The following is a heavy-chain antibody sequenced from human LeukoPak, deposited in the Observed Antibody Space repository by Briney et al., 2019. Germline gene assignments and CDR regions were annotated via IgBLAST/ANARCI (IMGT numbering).Heavy chain of an antibody. Sequence: ASVKVSCKTSGYTFTSYYMHWVRQAPGQGLKWMGIINPSGGDTSFAQKFQGRVTVTRDTSTNTVYMELSSLRSEDTAVYYCARDGDRQSQQWLASPSVYWGQGALVTVSS. CDR2: INPSGGDT. CDR3: ARDGDRQSQQWLASPSVY. V-gene: IGHV1-46*01. J-gene: IGHJ4*02. D-gene: IGHD6-19*01. CDR1: GYTFTSYY.